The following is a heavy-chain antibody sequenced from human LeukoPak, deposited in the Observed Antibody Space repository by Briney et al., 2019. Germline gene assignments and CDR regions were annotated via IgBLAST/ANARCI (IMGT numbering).Heavy chain of an antibody. V-gene: IGHV5-51*01. D-gene: IGHD2-21*02. J-gene: IGHJ1*01. CDR3: ARLAYCGGDCYRTTRGYFQH. Sequence: GESLKISCKGSGYSFTNYWIGWVRQMPGKGLEWMGIIYPGDSDTKYSPSFQGQVTISADKSINTVYLQWSSLKASDTTMYYCARLAYCGGDCYRTTRGYFQHWGQGTLVTVSS. CDR1: GYSFTNYW. CDR2: IYPGDSDT.